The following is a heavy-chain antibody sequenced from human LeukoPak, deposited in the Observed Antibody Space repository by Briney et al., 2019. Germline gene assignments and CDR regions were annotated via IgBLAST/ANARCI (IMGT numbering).Heavy chain of an antibody. CDR3: ARFSRGYCSSTSCYGHYYYYGMDV. Sequence: SVKVSCKASGGTFSSYAISWVRQAPGQGLEWMGGIIPIFGTANYAQNFQGRVTITADESTSTAYMGLSSLRSEDTAVYYCARFSRGYCSSTSCYGHYYYYGMDVWGQGTTVTVSS. D-gene: IGHD2-2*03. CDR2: IIPIFGTA. CDR1: GGTFSSYA. V-gene: IGHV1-69*01. J-gene: IGHJ6*02.